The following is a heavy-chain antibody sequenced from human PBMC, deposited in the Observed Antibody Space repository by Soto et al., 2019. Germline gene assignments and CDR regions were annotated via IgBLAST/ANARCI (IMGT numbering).Heavy chain of an antibody. CDR1: GGSLSSGGYY. Sequence: QVQLQESGPGLVKPSQTLSLSCTVSGGSLSSGGYYWSWIRQHPGKGLEWIGFIYYSGSTYYNPALMSRVTISVDTSQNQFSLKLSSVTAADTAVYYCARDTQRGYSGYFDSWCQGTLVTVSS. V-gene: IGHV4-31*03. CDR2: IYYSGST. J-gene: IGHJ4*02. D-gene: IGHD5-12*01. CDR3: ARDTQRGYSGYFDS.